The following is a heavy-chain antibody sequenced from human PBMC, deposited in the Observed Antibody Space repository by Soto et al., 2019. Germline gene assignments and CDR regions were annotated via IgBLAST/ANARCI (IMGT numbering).Heavy chain of an antibody. CDR1: GGSISSYY. CDR2: IYYSGST. Sequence: SETLSLTCTVSGGSISSYYWSWIRQPPGKGLEWIGYIYYSGSTNYNPSLKSRVTISVDTSKNQFSLKLSSVTAADTAVYYCAGFYYGDYVGSGYYYYYLDVWGKGTTVTVSS. J-gene: IGHJ6*03. CDR3: AGFYYGDYVGSGYYYYYLDV. D-gene: IGHD4-17*01. V-gene: IGHV4-59*01.